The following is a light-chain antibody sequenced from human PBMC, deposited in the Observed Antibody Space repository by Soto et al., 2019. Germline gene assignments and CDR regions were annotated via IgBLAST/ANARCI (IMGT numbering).Light chain of an antibody. CDR1: SSDVGDYKY. CDR3: CSYAGSYSYV. V-gene: IGLV2-11*01. CDR2: DVS. Sequence: QSALTQPRSVSGSPGQSVTISCTGTSSDVGDYKYVSWYRQHPGKAPKLIIYDVSERPSAVPDRFSGSKSVNTASLTISGLQAEDEDDYYCCSYAGSYSYVFGTGTKLTVL. J-gene: IGLJ1*01.